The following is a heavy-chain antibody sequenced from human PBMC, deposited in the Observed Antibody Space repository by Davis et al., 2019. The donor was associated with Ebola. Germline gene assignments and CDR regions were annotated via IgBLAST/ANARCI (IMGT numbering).Heavy chain of an antibody. V-gene: IGHV3-30*02. CDR1: GFTFSSYG. Sequence: GESLKISCAASGFTFSSYGMHWVRQAPGKGLEWVALLQYDGSNKDYTDSVKGRFTISRDNSKNTLYLQMNSLRGEDTALYYCAKDRYEGSGHVYYMDVWGKGTTVTVS. J-gene: IGHJ6*03. D-gene: IGHD6-19*01. CDR3: AKDRYEGSGHVYYMDV. CDR2: LQYDGSNK.